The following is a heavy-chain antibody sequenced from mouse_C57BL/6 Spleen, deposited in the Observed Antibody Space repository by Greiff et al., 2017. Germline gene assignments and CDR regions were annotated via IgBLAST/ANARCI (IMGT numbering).Heavy chain of an antibody. J-gene: IGHJ2*01. CDR1: GYSIISGYY. CDR2: ISYDGSN. Sequence: EVQRVESGPGLVKPSQSLSLTCSVTGYSIISGYYWNWIRQFPGNKLEWMGYISYDGSNNYNPSLKNRISITRDTSKNQFFLKLNSVTTEDTATYYCARDRGYYGNPFDYWGQGTTLTVAS. V-gene: IGHV3-6*01. D-gene: IGHD2-1*01. CDR3: ARDRGYYGNPFDY.